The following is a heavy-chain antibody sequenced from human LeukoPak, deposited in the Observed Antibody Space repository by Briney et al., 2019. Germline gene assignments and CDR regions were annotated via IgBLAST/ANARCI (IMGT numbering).Heavy chain of an antibody. CDR1: GGSISSYY. V-gene: IGHV4-4*07. CDR3: ARTYGSGWPPSHFDY. CDR2: IYTSGSI. Sequence: SETLSLTCTVSGGSISSYYWSWIRQPAGKGLEWIGRIYTSGSINYNPSLKSRVTMSVDTSKNQFSLKLSSVTAADTAVYYCARTYGSGWPPSHFDYWGQRTLVTVSS. J-gene: IGHJ4*02. D-gene: IGHD6-19*01.